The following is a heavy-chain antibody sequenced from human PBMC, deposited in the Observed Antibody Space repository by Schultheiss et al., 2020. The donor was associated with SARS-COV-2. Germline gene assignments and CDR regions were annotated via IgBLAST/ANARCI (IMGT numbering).Heavy chain of an antibody. CDR1: GYSFANYW. CDR2: IYPGDSDT. D-gene: IGHD2-21*02. CDR3: ARREVTANRRGRYFQH. Sequence: GGSLRLSCKGSGYSFANYWIGWVRQMPGKGLEWMGIIYPGDSDTRYSPSFQGQVTISADKSISTAYLQWSSLKASDTAMYYCARREVTANRRGRYFQHWGQGTLVTVSS. J-gene: IGHJ1*01. V-gene: IGHV5-51*01.